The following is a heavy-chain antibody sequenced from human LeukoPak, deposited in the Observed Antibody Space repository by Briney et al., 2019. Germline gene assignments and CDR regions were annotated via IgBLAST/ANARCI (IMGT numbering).Heavy chain of an antibody. D-gene: IGHD6-13*01. V-gene: IGHV4-34*01. CDR1: GGSFSGYY. CDR3: ARSTGYSSSWSRGGRANGY. CDR2: INHSGST. J-gene: IGHJ4*02. Sequence: PSETLSLTCAVYGGSFSGYYWSWIRQPPGKGLEWIGEINHSGSTNYNPSLTSRVTISVDTSKNQFSLKLSSVTAADTAVYYCARSTGYSSSWSRGGRANGYWGQGTLVTVSS.